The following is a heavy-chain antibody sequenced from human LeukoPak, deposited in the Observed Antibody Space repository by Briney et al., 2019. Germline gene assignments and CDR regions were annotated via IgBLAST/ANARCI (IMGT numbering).Heavy chain of an antibody. CDR1: GLTFSSYA. V-gene: IGHV3-23*01. Sequence: GGSLRLSCAASGLTFSSYAMSWVRQAPGKGLEWVSAISGSGGSTYYADSVKGRFTISRDNSKNTLYLQMNSLRAEDTAVYYCAKGGGYSYGYEYYFDYWGQGTLVTVSS. CDR3: AKGGGYSYGYEYYFDY. D-gene: IGHD5-18*01. CDR2: ISGSGGST. J-gene: IGHJ4*02.